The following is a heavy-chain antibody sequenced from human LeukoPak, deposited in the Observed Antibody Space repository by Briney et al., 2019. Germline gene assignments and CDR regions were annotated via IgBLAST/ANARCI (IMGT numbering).Heavy chain of an antibody. CDR3: AKDVNSSGYYLGFDY. V-gene: IGHV3-23*01. J-gene: IGHJ4*02. Sequence: QTGGSLRLSCAASGFTFSTYAMSWVRQAPGKGLEWVTTISGGGDKQYADHVKGRFTASRDDSKNTLYLQMNSLRAEDTALYYCAKDVNSSGYYLGFDYWGQGTLVTVSS. CDR2: ISGGGDK. D-gene: IGHD3-22*01. CDR1: GFTFSTYA.